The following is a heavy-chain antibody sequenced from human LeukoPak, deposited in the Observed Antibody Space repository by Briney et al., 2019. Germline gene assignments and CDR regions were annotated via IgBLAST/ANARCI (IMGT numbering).Heavy chain of an antibody. Sequence: HPGGSLRLSCAASGFTFSSYAMHWVRQAPGKGLEWVAVISYDGSNKYYADSVKGRFTISRDNSKSTLYLQMNSLRAEDTAVYYCAKTYYYDSSGYYYDYWGQGTLVTVSS. J-gene: IGHJ4*02. CDR1: GFTFSSYA. V-gene: IGHV3-30-3*02. CDR3: AKTYYYDSSGYYYDY. CDR2: ISYDGSNK. D-gene: IGHD3-22*01.